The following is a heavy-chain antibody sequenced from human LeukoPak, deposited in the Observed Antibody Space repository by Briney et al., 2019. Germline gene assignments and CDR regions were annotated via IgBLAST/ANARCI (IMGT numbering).Heavy chain of an antibody. Sequence: SETLSLTCTVSGGSISGSSYYWGWIRQPPGKGLEWIGEINHSGSTNYNPSLKSRVTISVDTSKNQFSLKLSSVTAADTAVYYCARSGSFPDYWGQGTLVTVSS. CDR2: INHSGST. D-gene: IGHD3-10*01. J-gene: IGHJ4*02. V-gene: IGHV4-39*07. CDR3: ARSGSFPDY. CDR1: GGSISGSSYY.